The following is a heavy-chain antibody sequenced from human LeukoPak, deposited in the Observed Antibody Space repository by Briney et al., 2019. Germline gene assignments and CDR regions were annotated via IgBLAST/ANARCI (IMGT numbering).Heavy chain of an antibody. D-gene: IGHD2-15*01. CDR2: ISGSGGST. J-gene: IGHJ3*02. V-gene: IGHV3-23*01. Sequence: PGGSLRLSCAASGFTFSSYAMSWVRQAPGKGLEWVSAISGSGGSTYYADSVKGRFTISRDNSKNTLYLQMNSLRAEDTAVYYCAKDIVVVVAASKIGAFDIWGQGTMVTVSS. CDR1: GFTFSSYA. CDR3: AKDIVVVVAASKIGAFDI.